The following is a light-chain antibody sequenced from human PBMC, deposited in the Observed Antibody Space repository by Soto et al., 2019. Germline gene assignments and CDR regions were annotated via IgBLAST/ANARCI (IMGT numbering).Light chain of an antibody. V-gene: IGLV2-14*01. Sequence: HSALTQPASVSGSPGQSITISCTGTSSDVGGYSYVSWFQQHPGKVPKLMIYDVTNRPSGVSNRFSASKSGNTASLTISGLQAEDEADYYCSSYAGSHNYVFGSGTKLTVL. CDR1: SSDVGGYSY. J-gene: IGLJ1*01. CDR3: SSYAGSHNYV. CDR2: DVT.